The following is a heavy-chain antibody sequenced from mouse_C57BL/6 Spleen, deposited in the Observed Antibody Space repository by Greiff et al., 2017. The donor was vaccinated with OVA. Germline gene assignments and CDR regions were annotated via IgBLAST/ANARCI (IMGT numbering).Heavy chain of an antibody. V-gene: IGHV5-9*01. CDR1: GFTFSSYT. CDR3: ARHDTTVVDPWFAY. D-gene: IGHD1-1*01. Sequence: EVMLVESGGGLVKPGGSLKLSCAASGFTFSSYTMSWVRQTPEKRLEWVATISGGGGNTYYPDSVKGRFTISRDNAKNTLYLQMSSLRSEDTALYYCARHDTTVVDPWFAYWGQGTLVTVSA. J-gene: IGHJ3*01. CDR2: ISGGGGNT.